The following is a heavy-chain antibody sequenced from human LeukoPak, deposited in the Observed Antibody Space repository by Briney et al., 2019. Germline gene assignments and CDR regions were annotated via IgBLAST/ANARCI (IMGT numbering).Heavy chain of an antibody. D-gene: IGHD5-18*01. Sequence: PSETLSLTCTVSGGSISSYYWSWIRQPPGKGLEWIGYIYYSGSTNYNPSLKSRVAISVDTSKNQFSLKLSSVTAADTAVYYCARTMIGYSYGKNWFDPWGQGTLVTVSS. J-gene: IGHJ5*02. CDR1: GGSISSYY. CDR2: IYYSGST. CDR3: ARTMIGYSYGKNWFDP. V-gene: IGHV4-59*08.